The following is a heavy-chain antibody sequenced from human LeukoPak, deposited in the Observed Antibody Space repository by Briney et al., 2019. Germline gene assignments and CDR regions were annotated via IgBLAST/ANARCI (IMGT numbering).Heavy chain of an antibody. Sequence: SETLSLTCTVSGGSIGSYYWSWIRQPPGKGLEWIGYIYYSGSTNYNPSLKSRVTISVDTSKNQFSLKLSSVTAADTAVYYCARGRLHYRSSTSCSGYYYYYGMDVWGKGTTVTVSS. J-gene: IGHJ6*04. V-gene: IGHV4-59*01. CDR3: ARGRLHYRSSTSCSGYYYYYGMDV. CDR1: GGSIGSYY. D-gene: IGHD2-2*01. CDR2: IYYSGST.